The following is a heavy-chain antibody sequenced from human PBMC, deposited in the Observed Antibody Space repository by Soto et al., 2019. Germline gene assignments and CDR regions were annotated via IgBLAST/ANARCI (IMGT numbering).Heavy chain of an antibody. CDR1: GITFRSYA. Sequence: GGSLRLSCAASGITFRSYAMSWVRQAPRKGLEWVSAISGSGVNTYYADSVRGRFTISRDNSKKTLFLQMDRLRAEDTAVYFCAKDRSYSSGWYWYLDAWGRGTIVTVYS. CDR2: ISGSGVNT. D-gene: IGHD6-19*01. CDR3: AKDRSYSSGWYWYLDA. J-gene: IGHJ2*01. V-gene: IGHV3-23*01.